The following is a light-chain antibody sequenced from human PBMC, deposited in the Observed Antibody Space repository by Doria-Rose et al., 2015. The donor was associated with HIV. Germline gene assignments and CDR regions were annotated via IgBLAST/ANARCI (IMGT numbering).Light chain of an antibody. V-gene: IGKV3-20*01. CDR1: QRVKSSY. CDR3: QQYGTSRGT. Sequence: TQSPGTLSLSPGERATLSCRTSQRVKSSYLAWYQQKPGQALRHLIYDASTRATGIPDRFSGSGSGTDFTLTISRLEPEDVAVYYCQQYGTSRGTFGQGTRLEIK. CDR2: DAS. J-gene: IGKJ5*01.